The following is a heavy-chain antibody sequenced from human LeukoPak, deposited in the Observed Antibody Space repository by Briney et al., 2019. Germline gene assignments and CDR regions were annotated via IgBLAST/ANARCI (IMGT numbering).Heavy chain of an antibody. CDR2: ITGSGSII. CDR3: ARSGLPGIAVAADFDY. V-gene: IGHV3-48*03. CDR1: GFTFSSYE. Sequence: GGSLRLSCAASGFTFSSYEMNWVRQAPGKGLEWVSYITGSGSIIYYADSVKGRFTISRDNAKNSLFLQMNSLRAEDTAVYYCARSGLPGIAVAADFDYWGQGTLVTVSS. D-gene: IGHD6-19*01. J-gene: IGHJ4*02.